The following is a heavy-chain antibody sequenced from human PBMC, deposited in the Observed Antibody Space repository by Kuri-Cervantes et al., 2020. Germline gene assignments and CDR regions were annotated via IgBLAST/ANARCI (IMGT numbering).Heavy chain of an antibody. CDR1: GYTFTGYY. Sequence: ASVKVSCKASGYTFTGYYMHWVRPAPGQGLEWMGWINPNSGGTNYAQKFQGRVTMTRDTSISTAYMELSRLRSDDTAVYYCARGYYGSGSYSIFYYYGMDVWGQGTTVTVSS. J-gene: IGHJ6*02. V-gene: IGHV1-2*02. CDR3: ARGYYGSGSYSIFYYYGMDV. CDR2: INPNSGGT. D-gene: IGHD3-10*01.